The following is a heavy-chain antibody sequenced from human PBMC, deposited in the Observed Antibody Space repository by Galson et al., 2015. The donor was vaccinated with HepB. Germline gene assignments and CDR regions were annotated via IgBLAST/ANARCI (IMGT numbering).Heavy chain of an antibody. CDR2: VSSGSTGR. J-gene: IGHJ6*02. V-gene: IGHV3-48*01. CDR3: ARNPSSYDYYSMDV. CDR1: GFSFTRHS. Sequence: SLRLSCAASGFSFTRHSMNWVRQAPGKGLEWVSYVSSGSTGRYYADSVRGRFTISRDNAKNSLYLHMKGLRAEDTAVYYCARNPSSYDYYSMDVWGQGTTVTVSS.